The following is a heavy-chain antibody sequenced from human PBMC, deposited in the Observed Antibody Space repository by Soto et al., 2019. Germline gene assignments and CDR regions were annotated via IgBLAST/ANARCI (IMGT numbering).Heavy chain of an antibody. D-gene: IGHD4-17*01. V-gene: IGHV4-31*03. CDR2: IYYNGNT. Sequence: QVQLQESGPGLVKPSQTLSRTCTLSGVSITSGAYYWTWVRQHPGKGLEWIGYIYYNGNTYFSPSLKSRLTISIDTSKNQFSLKLSSVTAADTAMYYCARARLRAVYAFDFWGQGTMVTVSS. CDR3: ARARLRAVYAFDF. CDR1: GVSITSGAYY. J-gene: IGHJ3*01.